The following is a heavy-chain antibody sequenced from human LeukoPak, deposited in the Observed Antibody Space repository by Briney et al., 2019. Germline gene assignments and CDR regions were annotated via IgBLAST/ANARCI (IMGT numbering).Heavy chain of an antibody. V-gene: IGHV1-46*01. Sequence: GASVKVSCKASGYTFTSSYMHWVRQAPGQGLEWMGIINPSGGSTSYAQKFQGRVTMTRDTSTSTVYMELSSLRSEDTAVYYCASPGESVVVVAASLDYWGQGTLVTVSS. J-gene: IGHJ4*02. CDR3: ASPGESVVVVAASLDY. CDR1: GYTFTSSY. D-gene: IGHD2-15*01. CDR2: INPSGGST.